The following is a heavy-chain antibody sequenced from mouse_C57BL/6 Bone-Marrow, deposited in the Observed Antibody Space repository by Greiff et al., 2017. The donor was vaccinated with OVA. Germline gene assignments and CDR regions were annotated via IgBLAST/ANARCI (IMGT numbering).Heavy chain of an antibody. J-gene: IGHJ3*01. Sequence: QVQLQQSGPGLVQPSQSLSITCTVSGFSLTSYGVHWVRQSPGKGLEWLGVLWSGGSTAYTAAFISSLGISKDNYKSQVFFKMNSLPADDTAIYYCARNRAYYSNYVAYWGQGTLVTVSA. CDR1: GFSLTSYG. D-gene: IGHD2-5*01. CDR3: ARNRAYYSNYVAY. CDR2: LWSGGST. V-gene: IGHV2-2*01.